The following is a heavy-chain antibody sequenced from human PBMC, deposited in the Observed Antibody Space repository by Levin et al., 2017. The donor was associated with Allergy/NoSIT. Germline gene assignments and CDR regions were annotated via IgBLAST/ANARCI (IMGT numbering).Heavy chain of an antibody. V-gene: IGHV1-69*13. CDR2: IIPIFGTA. J-gene: IGHJ4*02. CDR1: GGTFSSYA. D-gene: IGHD2-15*01. Sequence: ASVKVSCKASGGTFSSYAISWVRQAPGQGLEWMGGIIPIFGTANYAQKFQGRVTITADESTSTAYMELSSLRSEDTAVYYCARDFLPIDCSGGSCYAGYFDYWGQGTLVTVSS. CDR3: ARDFLPIDCSGGSCYAGYFDY.